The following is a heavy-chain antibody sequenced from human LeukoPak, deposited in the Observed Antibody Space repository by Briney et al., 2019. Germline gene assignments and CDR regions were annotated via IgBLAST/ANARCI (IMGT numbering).Heavy chain of an antibody. D-gene: IGHD2-2*01. Sequence: GRSLRLSCAASGFTFDDYAMHWVRQAPGKGLEWVSGISWNSGSIGYADSVKGRFTISRDNAKNSLYLQMNSLRAEDTAVYYCAKARSTCDYYFDYWGQGTLVTVSS. CDR2: ISWNSGSI. CDR3: AKARSTCDYYFDY. V-gene: IGHV3-9*01. J-gene: IGHJ4*02. CDR1: GFTFDDYA.